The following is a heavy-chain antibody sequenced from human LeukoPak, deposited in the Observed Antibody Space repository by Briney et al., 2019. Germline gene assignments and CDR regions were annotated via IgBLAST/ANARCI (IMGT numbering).Heavy chain of an antibody. V-gene: IGHV3-11*01. CDR3: ARSAQDPYYDILTGYYY. Sequence: GGSLRLSCAASGFTVSSNYMSWVRQAPGKGLEWVSYISSSGSTIYYADSVKGRFTISRDNAKNSLYLQMNSLRAEDTAVYYCARSAQDPYYDILTGYYYWGQGTLVTVSS. CDR2: ISSSGSTI. D-gene: IGHD3-9*01. J-gene: IGHJ4*02. CDR1: GFTVSSNY.